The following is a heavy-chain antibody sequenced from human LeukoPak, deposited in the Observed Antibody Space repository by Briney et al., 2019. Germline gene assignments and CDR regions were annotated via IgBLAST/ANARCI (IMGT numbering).Heavy chain of an antibody. J-gene: IGHJ4*02. Sequence: PSETLSLTCTVSGGSIGSYYWSWIRQPPGKGLEWIGYIYYSGGTNYTPSLKSRVTISVDTSKNHFSLRLSSVTAADTAVYYCARGDDYNVGYFDYWGQGTLVTVSS. CDR2: IYYSGGT. V-gene: IGHV4-59*01. CDR3: ARGDDYNVGYFDY. CDR1: GGSIGSYY. D-gene: IGHD5-24*01.